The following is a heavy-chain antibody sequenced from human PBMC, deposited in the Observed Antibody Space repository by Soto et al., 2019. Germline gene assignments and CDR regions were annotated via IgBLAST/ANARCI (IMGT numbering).Heavy chain of an antibody. V-gene: IGHV3-74*01. Sequence: PAGSVGISCASGRLTFYISGVPWVRQAPGKGLVWVSRINSDGSSTSYADSVKGRFTISRDNAKNTLYLQMNSLRAEDTAVYYCARGTRGGHLYWGQGTLVTVSS. CDR2: INSDGSST. J-gene: IGHJ4*02. CDR1: RLTFYISG. D-gene: IGHD2-15*01. CDR3: ARGTRGGHLY.